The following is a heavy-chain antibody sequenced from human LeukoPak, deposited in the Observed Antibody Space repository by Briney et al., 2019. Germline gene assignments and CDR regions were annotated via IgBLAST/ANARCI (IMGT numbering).Heavy chain of an antibody. CDR2: ISYDGSNK. CDR1: GFTFSSYA. Sequence: GRSLRLSCAASGFTFSSYAMHWVRLAPGKGLEWVAVISYDGSNKYYADSVKGRFTISRDNSKNTLYLQMNSLRAEDTAVYYCARHVGYWGQGTLVTVSS. D-gene: IGHD3-10*02. CDR3: ARHVGY. J-gene: IGHJ4*02. V-gene: IGHV3-30*04.